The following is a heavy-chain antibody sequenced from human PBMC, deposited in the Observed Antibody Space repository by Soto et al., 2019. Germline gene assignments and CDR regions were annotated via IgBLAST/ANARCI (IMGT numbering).Heavy chain of an antibody. J-gene: IGHJ4*02. CDR2: ISGSGGST. CDR1: GFTFSSYA. V-gene: IGHV3-23*01. D-gene: IGHD3-10*01. CDR3: AKDLGVVVRGVIIRNTFDY. Sequence: GGSLRLSCAASGFTFSSYAMSWVRQAPGKGLEWVSAISGSGGSTYYADSVKGRFTISRDNSKNTLYLQMNSLRAEDTAVYYCAKDLGVVVRGVIIRNTFDYWGQGTLVTVSS.